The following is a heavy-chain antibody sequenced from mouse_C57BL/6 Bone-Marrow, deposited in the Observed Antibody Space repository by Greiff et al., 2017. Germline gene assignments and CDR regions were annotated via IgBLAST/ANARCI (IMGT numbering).Heavy chain of an antibody. V-gene: IGHV5-16*01. CDR3: ARDDRPWYFDV. CDR1: GFTFRDYY. Sequence: EVHLVESEGGLVQPGSSMKLSCTASGFTFRDYYMAWVRQVPEKGLEWVANINYDGSSSYYLDSLNSRFINSRENAKNILYLQMSSLKSEDTATYYFARDDRPWYFDVWGTGTTVTVSS. J-gene: IGHJ1*03. CDR2: INYDGSSS.